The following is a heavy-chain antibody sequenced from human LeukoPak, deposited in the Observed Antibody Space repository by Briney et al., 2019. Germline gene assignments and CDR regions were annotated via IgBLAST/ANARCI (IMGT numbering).Heavy chain of an antibody. CDR3: ARFDTVSFGPTTSSQFDY. CDR1: GYTFGSYA. J-gene: IGHJ4*02. V-gene: IGHV1-18*01. Sequence: GASVKVSCTASGYTFGSYAITWVRQAPGQGLEWMGWISAYSGNTKYAQKFQDRVTMSTETSTSTAYMELRSLRSDDTAVYYCARFDTVSFGPTTSSQFDYWGQGTLVTVSS. D-gene: IGHD3/OR15-3a*01. CDR2: ISAYSGNT.